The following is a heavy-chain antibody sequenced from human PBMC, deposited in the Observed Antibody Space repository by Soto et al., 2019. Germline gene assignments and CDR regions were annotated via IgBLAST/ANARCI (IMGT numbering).Heavy chain of an antibody. J-gene: IGHJ4*02. D-gene: IGHD5-12*01. V-gene: IGHV3-30*03. CDR3: VRDSGRSSGSLFDK. Sequence: QEQLVESGGGVVQPGTSLRLSCTVSGFTLRTYGMHWVRQAPGKGLEWVAVVSNDGSQKYYADSVKGRFSISRDNSKNTLHLQIDSLRAEDTAVFYCVRDSGRSSGSLFDKWGQGTLVTVSS. CDR2: VSNDGSQK. CDR1: GFTLRTYG.